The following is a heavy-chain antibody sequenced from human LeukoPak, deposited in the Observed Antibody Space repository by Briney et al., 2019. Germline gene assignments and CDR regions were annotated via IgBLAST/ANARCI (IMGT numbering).Heavy chain of an antibody. Sequence: SETLSLTCAVSGGSISDYYWSWIRQAPGKGLESIGCIYYSGSINYNPSLKSRVIISVDKSKNQFSLKLTSVTAADTAVYYCARLQLRHCSRTSCANEFDYWGQGTLVTVSS. V-gene: IGHV4-59*01. CDR2: IYYSGSI. CDR3: ARLQLRHCSRTSCANEFDY. J-gene: IGHJ4*02. CDR1: GGSISDYY. D-gene: IGHD2-2*01.